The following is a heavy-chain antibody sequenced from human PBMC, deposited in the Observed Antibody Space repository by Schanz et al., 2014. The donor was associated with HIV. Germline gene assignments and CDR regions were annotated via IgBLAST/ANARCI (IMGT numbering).Heavy chain of an antibody. Sequence: QVPLVQSGTKVKKPGASVKVSCKASGYTFSNYGISWVRQAPGQGLEWMGRISAYNGDTNYAQKFQARFTMATDTSTSTAYMELRSLRSDDTAIYYCARDRRRFYGMDVWGQGTTVTVSS. V-gene: IGHV1-18*01. CDR3: ARDRRRFYGMDV. J-gene: IGHJ6*02. CDR2: ISAYNGDT. CDR1: GYTFSNYG.